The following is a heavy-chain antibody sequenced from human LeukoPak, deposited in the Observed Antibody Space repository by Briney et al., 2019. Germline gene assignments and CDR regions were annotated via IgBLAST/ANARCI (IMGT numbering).Heavy chain of an antibody. CDR1: GFTFSSYA. Sequence: PGGSLRLSCAASGFTFSSYAMHWVRQAPGKGLEWVAVISYDGSNKYYADSVKGRLTISRDNSKNTLYLQMNSLRAEDTAVYYCATGTAAAGSFDYWGQGTLVTVSS. CDR3: ATGTAAAGSFDY. V-gene: IGHV3-30*04. D-gene: IGHD6-13*01. CDR2: ISYDGSNK. J-gene: IGHJ4*02.